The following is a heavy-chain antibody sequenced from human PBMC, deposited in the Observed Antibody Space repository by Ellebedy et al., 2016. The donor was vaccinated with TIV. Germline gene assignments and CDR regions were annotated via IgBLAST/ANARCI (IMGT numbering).Heavy chain of an antibody. CDR3: ARGGSWGFDL. D-gene: IGHD7-27*01. V-gene: IGHV4-4*07. Sequence: SETLSLXCTVSGDSFTSYYWTWVRQPAGKGLEWIGRIYTTGGTNYNPSLKSRVTMSVDTSKNHFSLNLTSVTAADTAVYYCARGGSWGFDLWGQGILVSVSS. CDR1: GDSFTSYY. CDR2: IYTTGGT. J-gene: IGHJ5*02.